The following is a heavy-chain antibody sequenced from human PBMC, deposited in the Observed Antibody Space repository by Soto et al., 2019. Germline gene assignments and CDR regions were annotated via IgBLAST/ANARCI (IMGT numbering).Heavy chain of an antibody. CDR3: AREEGYISGPKTFDY. Sequence: PSETLSLTCTVSGASISSGDYFWSWIRQSPGKGLEWIGYIYDSGSSYYNPSLQSRVTMSVDTSKNQFSLKLSSVTAADTAVYYCAREEGYISGPKTFDYWGQGTLVTV. V-gene: IGHV4-30-4*01. J-gene: IGHJ4*02. D-gene: IGHD5-12*01. CDR1: GASISSGDYF. CDR2: IYDSGSS.